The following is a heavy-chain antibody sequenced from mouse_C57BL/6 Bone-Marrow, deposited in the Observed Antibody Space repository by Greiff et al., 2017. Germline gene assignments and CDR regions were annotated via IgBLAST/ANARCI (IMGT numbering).Heavy chain of an antibody. CDR3: TDLRLFFGY. D-gene: IGHD3-2*02. J-gene: IGHJ2*01. CDR1: GYTFTDYE. Sequence: QVQLQQSGAELVRPGASVTLSCKASGYTFTDYEMHWVKQTPVHGLEWIGAIDPGTGGTAYNQKFKGKAILTADISSSTAYMELRSLTSEDSSVYCSTDLRLFFGYWGQGTTLTGSS. CDR2: IDPGTGGT. V-gene: IGHV1-15*01.